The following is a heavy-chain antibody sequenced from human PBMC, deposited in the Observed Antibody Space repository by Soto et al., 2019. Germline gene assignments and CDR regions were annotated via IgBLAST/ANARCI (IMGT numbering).Heavy chain of an antibody. J-gene: IGHJ4*02. CDR2: IDVLDGA. CDR3: PDWRAGGPVNLDH. V-gene: IGHV3-23*01. CDR1: GLSLNNYA. Sequence: GGSLRLSCVVSGLSLNNYAIAWVRHAPGKGLEFVSTIDVLDGAWYSDSVRGRLAISRDVSRNTVYLQMSSLRVEDTAIYFCPDWRAGGPVNLDHWGPGTRVTVSS. D-gene: IGHD2-15*01.